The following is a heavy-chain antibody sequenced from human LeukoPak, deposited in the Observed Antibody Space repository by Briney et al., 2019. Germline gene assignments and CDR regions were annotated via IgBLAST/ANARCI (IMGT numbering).Heavy chain of an antibody. V-gene: IGHV3-53*01. CDR3: AGESGSSGHGY. J-gene: IGHJ4*02. D-gene: IGHD6-19*01. CDR1: GFTVSSDY. CDR2: IYRGGST. Sequence: GGSLRLSCAASGFTVSSDYMSWVRQARGKGLEWVSTIYRGGSTSYADSVKGRFTISRDNSKNTLYLQMNSLRAEDTAVYYCAGESGSSGHGYWGQGTLVTVSS.